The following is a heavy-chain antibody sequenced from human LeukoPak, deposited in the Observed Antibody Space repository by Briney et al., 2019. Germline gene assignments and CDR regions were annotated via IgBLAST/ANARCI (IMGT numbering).Heavy chain of an antibody. Sequence: GGSLRLSCAASGFIFTDYWMYWVRQAPGRGLAWVANIKEDGSEKNYVDSVKGRFTISRDNAKNSLYLQMNSLRAEDTAVYYCARVPNWFLGATRAPFDYWGQGTLVTVSS. CDR1: GFIFTDYW. D-gene: IGHD1-26*01. J-gene: IGHJ4*02. CDR3: ARVPNWFLGATRAPFDY. V-gene: IGHV3-7*01. CDR2: IKEDGSEK.